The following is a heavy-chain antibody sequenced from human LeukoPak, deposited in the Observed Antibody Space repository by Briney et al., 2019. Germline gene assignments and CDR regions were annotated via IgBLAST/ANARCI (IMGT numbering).Heavy chain of an antibody. Sequence: SETLSLTCTVSGGSISSYYWSWIRQPPGKGLEWIGYIYYSGSTNYNPSLKSRVTISVDTSKNQFSLKLSSVTAADTAMYYCAGDDDSGWFHIWGQGTLVTVSS. CDR1: GGSISSYY. V-gene: IGHV4-59*01. D-gene: IGHD6-19*01. CDR2: IYYSGST. J-gene: IGHJ4*02. CDR3: AGDDDSGWFHI.